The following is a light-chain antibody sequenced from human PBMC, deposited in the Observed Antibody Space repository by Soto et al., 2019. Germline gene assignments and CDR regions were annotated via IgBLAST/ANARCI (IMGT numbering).Light chain of an antibody. V-gene: IGKV1-12*01. Sequence: DIQMTQSPSSVSASVGDRVTITCRASQGISSWLGWYQQKPGKAPKLLIYAASSLQSGVPSRFSGSGSGTEFTLTISSLQSEDFAVYFCQQYSERWTFGQGTKVEIK. CDR1: QGISSW. CDR2: AAS. J-gene: IGKJ1*01. CDR3: QQYSERWT.